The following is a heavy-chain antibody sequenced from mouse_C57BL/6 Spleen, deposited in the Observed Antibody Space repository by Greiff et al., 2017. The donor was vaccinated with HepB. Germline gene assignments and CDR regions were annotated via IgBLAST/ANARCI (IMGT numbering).Heavy chain of an antibody. J-gene: IGHJ1*03. CDR1: GYTFTSYW. CDR3: ASCSMYNFGSSRYFDV. V-gene: IGHV1-69*01. Sequence: QVQLQQPGAELVMPGASVKLSCKASGYTFTSYWMHWVKQRPGQGLEWIGEIDPSDSYTNYNQKFKGKSTLTVDKSSSTAYMQLSSLTSEDSAVYYCASCSMYNFGSSRYFDVWGTGTTVTVSS. CDR2: IDPSDSYT. D-gene: IGHD1-1*01.